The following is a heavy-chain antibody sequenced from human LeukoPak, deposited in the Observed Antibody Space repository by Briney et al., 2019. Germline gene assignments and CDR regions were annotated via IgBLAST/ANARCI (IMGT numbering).Heavy chain of an antibody. J-gene: IGHJ6*03. CDR1: GYSFTSYW. CDR2: IYPGDSDT. D-gene: IGHD3-10*01. CDR3: ASHETYYYGSGSYLSYYYYYMDV. Sequence: GESLKISCKGSGYSFTSYWIGWVRQMPGKGLEWTGIIYPGDSDTRYSPSFQGQVTISADKSISTAYLQWSSLKASDTAMYYCASHETYYYGSGSYLSYYYYYMDVWGKGTTVTVSS. V-gene: IGHV5-51*01.